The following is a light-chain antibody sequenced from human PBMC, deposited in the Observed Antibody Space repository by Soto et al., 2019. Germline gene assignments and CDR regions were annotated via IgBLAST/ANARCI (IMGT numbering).Light chain of an antibody. CDR3: QQVNTFPIP. CDR1: QGISSY. CDR2: AAS. V-gene: IGKV1-9*01. J-gene: IGKJ5*01. Sequence: DIQLTQSPSFLSASVGDRVTITCRASQGISSYLAWYQQKPRKAPKLLIYAASTLQSGVPSRFSGSGSGTEFTLTISSLQAEDFSTYFCQQVNTFPIPFGQGTRLEIK.